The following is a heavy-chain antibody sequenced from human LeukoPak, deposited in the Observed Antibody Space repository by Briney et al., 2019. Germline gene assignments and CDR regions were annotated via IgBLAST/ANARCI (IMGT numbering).Heavy chain of an antibody. D-gene: IGHD3-22*01. CDR3: AKAITMIVVVSAFDI. CDR1: GGSFSGYY. J-gene: IGHJ3*02. CDR2: ISGSGGST. Sequence: ETLSLTCAVYGGSFSGYYWSWIRQPPGKGLEWVSAISGSGGSTYYADSVKGRFTISRDNSKNTLYLQMNSLRAEDTAVYYCAKAITMIVVVSAFDIWGQGTMVTVSS. V-gene: IGHV3-23*01.